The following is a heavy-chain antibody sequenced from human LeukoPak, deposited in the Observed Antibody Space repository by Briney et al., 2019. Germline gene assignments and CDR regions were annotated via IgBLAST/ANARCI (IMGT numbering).Heavy chain of an antibody. V-gene: IGHV1-2*02. D-gene: IGHD2-2*01. CDR1: GYTFTRYY. CDR3: ARGDVVVPAATDY. J-gene: IGHJ4*02. CDR2: INPNSGGT. Sequence: ASVKVSCKASGYTFTRYYMHWVRQAPGQGLAWMGWINPNSGGTNYAQKFQGRVTMTRDTSISTAYMELSRLRSDDTAVYYCARGDVVVPAATDYWGQGTLVTVSS.